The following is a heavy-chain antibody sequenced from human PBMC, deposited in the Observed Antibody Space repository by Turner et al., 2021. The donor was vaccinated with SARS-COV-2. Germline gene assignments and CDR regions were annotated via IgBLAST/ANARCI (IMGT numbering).Heavy chain of an antibody. D-gene: IGHD4-4*01. CDR1: GFTFSSYG. CDR2: TSYDGSNK. V-gene: IGHV3-30*18. Sequence: QVPLVASGGGVVQPARSLSLSFAASGFTFSSYGMHWVRQAPGKGLEWVAVTSYDGSNKYYADSVKGRFTISRDNSKNTLYLQMNSLRAEDTAVYYCAKQQGLYSNPMYYFDYWGQGTLVTVSS. J-gene: IGHJ4*02. CDR3: AKQQGLYSNPMYYFDY.